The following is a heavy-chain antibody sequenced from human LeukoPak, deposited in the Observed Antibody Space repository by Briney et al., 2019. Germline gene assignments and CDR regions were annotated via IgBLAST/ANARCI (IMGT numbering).Heavy chain of an antibody. CDR3: ARRTMVRGVIIYHYMDV. D-gene: IGHD3-10*01. Sequence: SETLSLTCAVSGYTISSGYYWGWIRQPPGKGLEWIGSIYHSGSTYYNPSLKSRVTISVDTSKNQFSLKLSSVTAADTAVYYCARRTMVRGVIIYHYMDVWGKGTTVTVSS. V-gene: IGHV4-38-2*01. CDR1: GYTISSGYY. J-gene: IGHJ6*03. CDR2: IYHSGST.